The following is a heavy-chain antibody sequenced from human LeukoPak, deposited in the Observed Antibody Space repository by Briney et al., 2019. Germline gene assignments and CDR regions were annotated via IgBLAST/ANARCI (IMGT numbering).Heavy chain of an antibody. D-gene: IGHD3-3*01. V-gene: IGHV3-30-3*01. Sequence: PGGSLRLSCAASGFTFSSYAMHWVRQAPGKGLEWVAVISYDGSNKYYADSVKGRFTISRDNSKNTLYLQMNSLRAEDTAVYYCARDTPYYDFWSGYSSFDYWGQGTLVTVSS. J-gene: IGHJ4*02. CDR2: ISYDGSNK. CDR1: GFTFSSYA. CDR3: ARDTPYYDFWSGYSSFDY.